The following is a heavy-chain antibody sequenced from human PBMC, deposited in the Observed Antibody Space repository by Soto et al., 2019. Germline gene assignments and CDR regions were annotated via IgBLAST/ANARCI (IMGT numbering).Heavy chain of an antibody. J-gene: IGHJ2*01. D-gene: IGHD5-12*01. CDR3: ARGNHRWLQLWYFDL. V-gene: IGHV1-69*12. CDR1: GGTFSNYP. CDR2: IIPIFGTV. Sequence: QVQLVQSGAEVKKPGSSVKVSCKASGGTFSNYPISWVRQAPGQGLEWMGGIIPIFGTVNYAQKFQGRVTSTADESPSTAYMELSSLRSEDTAVYYCARGNHRWLQLWYFDLWGRGTLVTVSS.